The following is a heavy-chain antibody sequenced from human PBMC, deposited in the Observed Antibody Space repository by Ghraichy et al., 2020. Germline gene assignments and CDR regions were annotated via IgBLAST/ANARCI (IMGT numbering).Heavy chain of an antibody. J-gene: IGHJ6*04. Sequence: GGSLRLSCVGSGFTFSSYSMNWVRQAPGKGLEWVSYITSSSRFISYADSVKGRFTVSRDNAQNSLYLQMKSLRDEDTAVYYCARGSTVVRYYYYDGMDVWGKGTTVTVSS. D-gene: IGHD4-23*01. CDR2: ITSSSRFI. CDR3: ARGSTVVRYYYYDGMDV. CDR1: GFTFSSYS. V-gene: IGHV3-48*02.